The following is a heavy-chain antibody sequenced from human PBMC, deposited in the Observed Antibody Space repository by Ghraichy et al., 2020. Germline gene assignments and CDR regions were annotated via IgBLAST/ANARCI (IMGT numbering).Heavy chain of an antibody. D-gene: IGHD3-22*01. CDR3: ARDVYDSSGYYYIDY. CDR2: IYYSGST. CDR1: GGSISSYY. J-gene: IGHJ4*02. V-gene: IGHV4-59*01. Sequence: SETLSLTCTVSGGSISSYYWSWIRQPPGKGLEWIVYIYYSGSTNYNPSLKSRVTISVDTSKNQFSLKLSSVTAADTAVYYCARDVYDSSGYYYIDYWGQGTLVTVSS.